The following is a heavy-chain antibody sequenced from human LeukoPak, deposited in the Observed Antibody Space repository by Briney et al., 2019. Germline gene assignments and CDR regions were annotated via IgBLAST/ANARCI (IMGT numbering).Heavy chain of an antibody. CDR3: ARADYSSSWSHEYFYMDV. CDR2: IYHSGNT. Sequence: KPSETLSLTCSVSGYSISSGYYWGWIRQPPGKGLEWIGSIYHSGNTYYKPSLKSRLTMSVDTSKNQLSLNLSSVTAADTAVYYCARADYSSSWSHEYFYMDVWGKGTTVTVSS. J-gene: IGHJ6*03. CDR1: GYSISSGYY. D-gene: IGHD6-13*01. V-gene: IGHV4-38-2*02.